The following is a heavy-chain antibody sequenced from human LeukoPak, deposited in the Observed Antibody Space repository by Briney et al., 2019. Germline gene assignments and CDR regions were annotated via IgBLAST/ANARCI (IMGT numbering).Heavy chain of an antibody. D-gene: IGHD3-22*01. CDR1: GFTFSNYS. Sequence: PGGSLRLSCAASGFTFSNYSMNWVRQAQGKVLEWVSSISSRSTYIYYAASVKGPFTTSRDHPTTPLYLQINSLRAKATAVYSCARFPFGYYDNSAPHWGQGTLVTVSP. V-gene: IGHV3-21*01. CDR2: ISSRSTYI. CDR3: ARFPFGYYDNSAPH. J-gene: IGHJ4*02.